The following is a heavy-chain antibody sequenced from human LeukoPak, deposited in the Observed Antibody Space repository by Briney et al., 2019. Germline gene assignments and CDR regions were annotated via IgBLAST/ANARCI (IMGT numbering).Heavy chain of an antibody. CDR2: ISSSSSYI. J-gene: IGHJ4*02. CDR1: GFTFSSYS. V-gene: IGHV3-21*01. D-gene: IGHD1-26*01. CDR3: ARQVGAHPVLDY. Sequence: GESLTLSCAASGFTFSSYSMNWVRQAPGKGLECVSSISSSSSYIYYADSVTGRFTISRDNAKNSLYLQMNSLRAEDTAVYYCARQVGAHPVLDYWGQGTLVTVSS.